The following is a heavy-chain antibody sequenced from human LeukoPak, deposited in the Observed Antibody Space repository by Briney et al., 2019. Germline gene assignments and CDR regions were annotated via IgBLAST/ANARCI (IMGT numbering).Heavy chain of an antibody. CDR2: MNPNSGNT. J-gene: IGHJ4*02. D-gene: IGHD6-13*01. Sequence: ASVKVSCKASGYTFTSYDINWVRQATGQGLEWMGWMNPNSGNTGYAQKFQGRVTITRNTSISTAYMELSSLRSEDTAVYYCARDQEPGIAAAGPFDYWGQGTLVTVSS. CDR3: ARDQEPGIAAAGPFDY. V-gene: IGHV1-8*03. CDR1: GYTFTSYD.